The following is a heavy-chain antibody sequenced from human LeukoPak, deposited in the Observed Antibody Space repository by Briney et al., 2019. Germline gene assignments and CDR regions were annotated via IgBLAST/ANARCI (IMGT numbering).Heavy chain of an antibody. CDR2: MSYDGSNK. D-gene: IGHD6-13*01. CDR3: ARAPDVGVAAARKQGLYYGMDV. V-gene: IGHV3-30-3*01. J-gene: IGHJ6*02. Sequence: GRSLKLSCAASGFTFSIYAMHWVRQAPGKGLEWVAVMSYDGSNKFYADPVKGRFTISRDNSKNTLYLQMNSLRAEDTAVYYCARAPDVGVAAARKQGLYYGMDVWGQGTTVTVSS. CDR1: GFTFSIYA.